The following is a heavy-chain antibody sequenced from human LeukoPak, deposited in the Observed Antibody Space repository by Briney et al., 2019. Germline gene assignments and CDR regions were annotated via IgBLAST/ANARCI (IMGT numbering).Heavy chain of an antibody. CDR3: ATQRGYSYGYYFDY. D-gene: IGHD5-18*01. V-gene: IGHV3-30-3*01. CDR1: GFTLSSYA. J-gene: IGHJ4*02. CDR2: ISYDGSNK. Sequence: GGSLRLSCAASGFTLSSYAMHWVRQAPGKGLEWVAVISYDGSNKYYADSVKGRFTISRDNSKNTLYLQMNSLRAEDTAVYYCATQRGYSYGYYFDYWGQGTLVTVSS.